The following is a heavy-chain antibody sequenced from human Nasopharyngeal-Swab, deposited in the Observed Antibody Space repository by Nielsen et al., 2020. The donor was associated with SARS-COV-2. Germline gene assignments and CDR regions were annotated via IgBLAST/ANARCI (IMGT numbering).Heavy chain of an antibody. CDR3: TRGPDFVVAVADY. D-gene: IGHD2-15*01. Sequence: GESLKISCAASGFTFSSFGMHWVRQAPGKGLEWVAFIAHDASNEYYGDSVKGRFSISRDSSKNTLYLQMDSLRGEDTAVYYCTRGPDFVVAVADYWGQGTLVTVSS. J-gene: IGHJ4*02. CDR1: GFTFSSFG. V-gene: IGHV3-30*03. CDR2: IAHDASNE.